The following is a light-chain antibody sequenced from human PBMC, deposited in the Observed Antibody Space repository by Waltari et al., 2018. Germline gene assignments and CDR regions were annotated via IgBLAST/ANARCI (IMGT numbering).Light chain of an antibody. CDR2: WAS. V-gene: IGKV4-1*01. CDR3: QQYYDIPYT. Sequence: DIVMTQSPDSLAVSLGERATINCKSSQSVLHSSNNKNYLAWHQQKPGQPPKLLIYWASTRESGVPDRFSGRGFGTDFPLPLRSLQAEDVAVYYCQQYYDIPYTFGQGTKLEI. CDR1: QSVLHSSNNKNY. J-gene: IGKJ2*01.